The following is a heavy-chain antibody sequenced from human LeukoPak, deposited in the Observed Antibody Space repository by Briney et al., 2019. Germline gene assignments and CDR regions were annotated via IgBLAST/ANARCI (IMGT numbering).Heavy chain of an antibody. V-gene: IGHV4-59*01. CDR1: GGSISSYY. J-gene: IGHJ4*02. Sequence: SETLSLTCTVPGGSISSYYWSWIRQPPRKGLEWVGYIYYSGSTDYNPSLKSRDTISVDTSKIQFSLELSSVTAADTAVYYCARGGVTKYYFDYWGQGTLVTVSS. CDR3: ARGGVTKYYFDY. D-gene: IGHD4-11*01. CDR2: IYYSGST.